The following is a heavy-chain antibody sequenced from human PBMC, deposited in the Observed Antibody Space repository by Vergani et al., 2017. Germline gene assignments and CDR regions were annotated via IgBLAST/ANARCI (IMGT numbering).Heavy chain of an antibody. CDR2: INPSGGST. D-gene: IGHD3-22*01. J-gene: IGHJ3*02. Sequence: QVQLVQCGAEVKKPGASVKVSCKACGYTFTSYYMQWVRQAPGQGLEWMGIINPSGGSTSYAQKFQGRVTMTRDTATSTVYMELSSLRYEDTAVYYCARVPYYYDSSGYWAFDIWGQGTMVTVSS. CDR1: GYTFTSYY. CDR3: ARVPYYYDSSGYWAFDI. V-gene: IGHV1-46*03.